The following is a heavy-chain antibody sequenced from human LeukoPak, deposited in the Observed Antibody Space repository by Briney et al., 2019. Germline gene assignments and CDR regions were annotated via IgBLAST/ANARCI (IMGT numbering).Heavy chain of an antibody. D-gene: IGHD2-2*01. J-gene: IGHJ6*03. CDR1: GFTFSNYW. V-gene: IGHV3-7*01. CDR3: ARGLHCSSTSCYAHYYYYYMDV. Sequence: PGGSLRLSXAASGFTFSNYWMSWVRQAPGKGLEWVANIKQDGSEKHYVDSVKGRFTISRDSAKNSLYLEMNSLRADDTAVYYCARGLHCSSTSCYAHYYYYYMDVWGKGTTVTVSS. CDR2: IKQDGSEK.